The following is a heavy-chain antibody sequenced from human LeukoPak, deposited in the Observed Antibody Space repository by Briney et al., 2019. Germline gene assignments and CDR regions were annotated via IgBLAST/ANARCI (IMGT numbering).Heavy chain of an antibody. CDR1: GGSFSGYY. V-gene: IGHV4-34*01. CDR3: ARGPVLRFLEWLAHSPRPQKYYFDY. CDR2: INHSGST. J-gene: IGHJ4*02. Sequence: SETLSLTCAVYGGSFSGYYWSWIRQPPGKGLEWIGEINHSGSTNYNPSLKSRVTISVDTSKNQFSLKLSSVTAADTAVYYCARGPVLRFLEWLAHSPRPQKYYFDYWGQGTLVTVPS. D-gene: IGHD3-3*01.